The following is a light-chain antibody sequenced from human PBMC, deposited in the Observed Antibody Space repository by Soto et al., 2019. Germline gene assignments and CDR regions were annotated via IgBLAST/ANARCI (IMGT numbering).Light chain of an antibody. CDR3: LQYGILPPYT. J-gene: IGKJ2*01. CDR1: QDIRKS. V-gene: IGKV1-33*01. Sequence: DIPMTQSPSSLSVFLGDRVTLTCQASQDIRKSLNWYQQRPGKAPKLLIFDGSNLETGAPSRYSGSGSGTHFTFTISSLRPEDIATYYCLQYGILPPYTFGQGTKLEIK. CDR2: DGS.